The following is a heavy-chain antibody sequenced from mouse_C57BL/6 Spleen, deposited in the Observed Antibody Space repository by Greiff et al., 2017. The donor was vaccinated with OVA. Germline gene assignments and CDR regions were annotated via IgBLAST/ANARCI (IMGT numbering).Heavy chain of an antibody. CDR2: IYPGDGDT. V-gene: IGHV1-82*01. Sequence: VQGVESGPELVKPGASVKISCKASGYAFSSSWMNWVKQRPGTGLEWIGRIYPGDGDTNYNGKFKGKATLTADKSSSTAYMQLSSLTSEDSAVYFCARDDYGSSFFDYWGKGTTLTVSS. CDR1: GYAFSSSW. CDR3: ARDDYGSSFFDY. J-gene: IGHJ2*01. D-gene: IGHD1-1*01.